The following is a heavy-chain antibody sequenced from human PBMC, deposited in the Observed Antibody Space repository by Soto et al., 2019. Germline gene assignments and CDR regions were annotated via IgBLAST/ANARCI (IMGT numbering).Heavy chain of an antibody. CDR2: ISSSSSYT. Sequence: GGSLRLSCAASGFTFSDYYMSWIRQAPGKGLEWVSYISSSSSYTNYADSVKGRFTISRDNAKNSLYLQMNSLRAEDTAVYYRASFSSSGWYYFVYWGQGTLVTVSS. J-gene: IGHJ4*02. CDR3: ASFSSSGWYYFVY. V-gene: IGHV3-11*06. CDR1: GFTFSDYY. D-gene: IGHD6-19*01.